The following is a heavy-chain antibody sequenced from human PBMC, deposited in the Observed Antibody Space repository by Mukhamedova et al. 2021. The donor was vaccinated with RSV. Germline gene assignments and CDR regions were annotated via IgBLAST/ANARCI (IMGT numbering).Heavy chain of an antibody. J-gene: IGHJ4*02. CDR3: AKDAIVVVTAIPDY. D-gene: IGHD2-21*02. V-gene: IGHV3-23*01. Sequence: GRFTISRDNSKNTLYLQMNSLRAEDTAVYYCAKDAIVVVTAIPDYWGQGTLVTVSS.